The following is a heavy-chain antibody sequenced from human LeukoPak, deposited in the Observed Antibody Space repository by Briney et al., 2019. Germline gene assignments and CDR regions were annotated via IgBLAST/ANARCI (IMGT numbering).Heavy chain of an antibody. CDR1: GGSISSYY. CDR2: IYYSGST. J-gene: IGHJ4*02. Sequence: SETLSLTCTVSGGSISSYYWSWIRQPPGKGLEWIGYIYYSGSTNYNPSLKSRVTISVDTSKNQFSLKLNSVTAADTAVYYCARAYCSGTTCYFDHWGPGTLVIVSS. V-gene: IGHV4-59*01. D-gene: IGHD2-2*01. CDR3: ARAYCSGTTCYFDH.